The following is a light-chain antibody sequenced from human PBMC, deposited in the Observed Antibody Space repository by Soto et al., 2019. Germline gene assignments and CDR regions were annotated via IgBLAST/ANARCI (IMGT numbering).Light chain of an antibody. Sequence: MGQSQFTLSACGGGVSTSMVAVSQSISRWLAWHQQKPGKAPKLLIYDASSLEGGVPSRFSGSGAGTEFTLTTSSLQPDDFATYYCQQYTSYPPWRFAEGTKVDIK. V-gene: IGKV1-5*01. J-gene: IGKJ1*01. CDR1: QSISRW. CDR3: QQYTSYPPWR. CDR2: DAS.